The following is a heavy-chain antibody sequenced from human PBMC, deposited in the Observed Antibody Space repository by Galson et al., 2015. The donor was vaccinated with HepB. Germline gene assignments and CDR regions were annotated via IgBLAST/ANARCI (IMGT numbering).Heavy chain of an antibody. J-gene: IGHJ4*02. CDR3: AVNMKRGTSDY. V-gene: IGHV3-23*01. CDR2: IGSSGTL. D-gene: IGHD1-1*01. Sequence: LRLSCAASGFTISDYGIDWVRLPPGKGLEWVSGIGSSGTLYYTDSVKGRFTISRDNSKNTVYLQMDSLSAEDTAQYYCAVNMKRGTSDYWGQGTRVTVSS. CDR1: GFTISDYG.